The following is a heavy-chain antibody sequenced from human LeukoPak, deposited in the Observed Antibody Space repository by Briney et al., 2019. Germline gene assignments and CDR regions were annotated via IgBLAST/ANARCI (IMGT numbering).Heavy chain of an antibody. Sequence: GGSLRLSCAASGFTVSSNYMSWVRQAPGKGLEWVSVIYSGGSTYYADSVKGRFAISRDNSKNTLYLQMNSLRAEDTAVYYCAREVVHSSSWAYNVTDYYYYMDVWGKGTTVTVSS. V-gene: IGHV3-53*01. D-gene: IGHD6-13*01. CDR3: AREVVHSSSWAYNVTDYYYYMDV. J-gene: IGHJ6*03. CDR1: GFTVSSNY. CDR2: IYSGGST.